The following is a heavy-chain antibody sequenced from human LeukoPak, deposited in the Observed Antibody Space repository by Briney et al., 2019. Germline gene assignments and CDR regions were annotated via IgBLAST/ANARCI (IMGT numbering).Heavy chain of an antibody. CDR3: ARARYDSSGYYPLGDY. J-gene: IGHJ4*02. D-gene: IGHD3-22*01. CDR1: GFTFSSYS. V-gene: IGHV3-21*01. Sequence: GGSLGLSCAASGFTFSSYSMIWVRRAPGKGLEWVASITRSSNYLYYADSLKGRFTISRDNAKNSLYLQMNSLRAEDTAVYYCARARYDSSGYYPLGDYWGQGTLVTVSS. CDR2: ITRSSNYL.